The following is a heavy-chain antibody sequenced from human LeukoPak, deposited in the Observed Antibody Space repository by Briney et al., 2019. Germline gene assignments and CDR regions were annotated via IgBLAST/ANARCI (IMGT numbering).Heavy chain of an antibody. CDR2: ISANSGNT. J-gene: IGHJ4*02. D-gene: IGHD5-24*01. Sequence: GASVKVSCKASGYTFTSNGISWVRQAPGKGLEWMGWISANSGNTNYAQKMQGRVTMTTETSSSTAYMELRNLRSDDTAVYYCARDKNYRSDYWGQGTLVTVSS. CDR3: ARDKNYRSDY. V-gene: IGHV1-18*01. CDR1: GYTFTSNG.